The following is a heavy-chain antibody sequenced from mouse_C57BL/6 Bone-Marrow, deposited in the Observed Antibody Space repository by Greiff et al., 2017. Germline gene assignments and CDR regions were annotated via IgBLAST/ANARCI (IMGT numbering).Heavy chain of an antibody. CDR2: IYPRSGYT. D-gene: IGHD1-1*01. V-gene: IGHV1-81*01. CDR1: GYTFTSYG. CDR3: ALITTVVATDYYAMDY. Sequence: VQLQQSGAELARPGASVKLSCKASGYTFTSYGISWVKQRTGQGLEWIGEIYPRSGYTYYNEKFKGKATLTADKSSSTAYMELRSLTSEDSAVYFGALITTVVATDYYAMDYWGQGTSVTVSS. J-gene: IGHJ4*01.